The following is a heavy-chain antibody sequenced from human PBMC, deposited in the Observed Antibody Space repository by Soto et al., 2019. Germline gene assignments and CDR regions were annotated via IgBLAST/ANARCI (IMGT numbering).Heavy chain of an antibody. V-gene: IGHV3-21*01. D-gene: IGHD3-9*01. CDR1: GFTFSSYT. Sequence: GGSLRLSCAASGFTFSSYTMNWVRQAPGKGLEWVSSIISSSNYIYYADSVKGRFTISRDNAKNSLYLQMNSLRAEDTAVYYCATAISAADTYYGMDVWGLGTTVTVSS. J-gene: IGHJ6*02. CDR3: ATAISAADTYYGMDV. CDR2: IISSSNYI.